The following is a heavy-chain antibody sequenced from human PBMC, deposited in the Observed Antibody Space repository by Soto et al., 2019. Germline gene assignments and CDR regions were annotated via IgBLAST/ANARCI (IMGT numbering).Heavy chain of an antibody. V-gene: IGHV3-30*18. D-gene: IGHD6-13*01. CDR2: ISFDGYSQ. Sequence: QVQLVESGGGVVQPGESLRLSCVASGFTIDTFGMHWVRQAPGKGLEWVGVISFDGYSQYYADSVKGRFTISRDISQNTLDRHMSSLRVEDTAVYYCAKGSRGGYSIVLRAIESWGQGTLVTVSS. CDR3: AKGSRGGYSIVLRAIES. J-gene: IGHJ4*02. CDR1: GFTIDTFG.